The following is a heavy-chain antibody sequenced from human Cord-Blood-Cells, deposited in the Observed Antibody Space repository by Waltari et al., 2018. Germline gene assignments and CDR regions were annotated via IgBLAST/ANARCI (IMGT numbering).Heavy chain of an antibody. Sequence: QVQLQESGPGLVKPSQTLSLTCTVSGGSISSGSYYWSWIRQPAGKGLEWIGYIYTRESTTYNPSLKSRVTISVDTSKNQFSLKLSSVTAADTAVYYCARDGGPDCSSTSCYPNWFDPWGQGTLVTVSS. CDR3: ARDGGPDCSSTSCYPNWFDP. V-gene: IGHV4-61*09. D-gene: IGHD2-2*01. CDR1: GGSISSGSYY. J-gene: IGHJ5*02. CDR2: IYTREST.